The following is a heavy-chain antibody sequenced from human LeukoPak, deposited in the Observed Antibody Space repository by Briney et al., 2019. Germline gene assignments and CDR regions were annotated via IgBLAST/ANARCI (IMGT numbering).Heavy chain of an antibody. CDR1: GGSISSYY. CDR2: IYYGGST. D-gene: IGHD3-9*01. J-gene: IGHJ3*02. Sequence: SETLSLTCTVSGGSISSYYWSWIRQPPGKGLEWIGYIYYGGSTNYNPSLKSRVTMSVDTSKNQFSLKLRSVTAADTAVYYCASMLTGYYHDAFDIWGQGTMVTVSS. CDR3: ASMLTGYYHDAFDI. V-gene: IGHV4-59*08.